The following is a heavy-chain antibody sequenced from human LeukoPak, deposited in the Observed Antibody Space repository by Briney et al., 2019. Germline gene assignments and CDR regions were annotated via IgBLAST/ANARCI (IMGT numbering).Heavy chain of an antibody. CDR1: GFTFSSYS. D-gene: IGHD1-26*01. V-gene: IGHV3-21*01. CDR2: ISSSSSYI. CDR3: ARGELLRLYYYYMDV. Sequence: PGGSLRLSCAASGFTFSSYSMNWVRQAPGKGLEWVSSISSSSSYIYYADSVKGRFTISRDNAKNSLYLQMNSLRAADTAVYYCARGELLRLYYYYMDVWGKGTTVTVSS. J-gene: IGHJ6*03.